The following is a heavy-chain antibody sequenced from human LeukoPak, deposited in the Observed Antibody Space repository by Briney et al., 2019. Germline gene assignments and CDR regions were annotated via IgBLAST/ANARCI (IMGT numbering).Heavy chain of an antibody. CDR1: GFTFSSYS. Sequence: PGGSLRLSCAASGFTFSSYSMNWVRQAPGKGLEWVSSISSSSSYIYYADSVKGRFTISRDNSKNTLYLQMNSLRAEDTAVYYCASPAGYIGYDYAYWGQGTLVTVSS. V-gene: IGHV3-21*04. CDR2: ISSSSSYI. CDR3: ASPAGYIGYDYAY. D-gene: IGHD5-12*01. J-gene: IGHJ4*02.